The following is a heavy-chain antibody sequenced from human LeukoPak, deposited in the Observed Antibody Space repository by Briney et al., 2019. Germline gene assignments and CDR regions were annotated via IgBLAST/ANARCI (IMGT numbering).Heavy chain of an antibody. V-gene: IGHV4-39*01. D-gene: IGHD3-10*01. Sequence: PSETLSLTCTVSGGSIRSSYYYWGWIRQPPGKGLEWIGSIYDSGSTYYNPSLKSRVTISVDTSKNQFSLKLSSVTAADTAVYYCARGGGSGSYYRYYYGMDVWGQGTTVTVSS. CDR2: IYDSGST. CDR1: GGSIRSSYYY. J-gene: IGHJ6*02. CDR3: ARGGGSGSYYRYYYGMDV.